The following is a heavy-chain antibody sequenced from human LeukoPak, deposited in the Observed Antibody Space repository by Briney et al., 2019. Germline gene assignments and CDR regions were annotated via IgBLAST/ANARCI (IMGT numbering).Heavy chain of an antibody. V-gene: IGHV1-2*02. CDR3: ARVSGARDWYEYYYYMDV. D-gene: IGHD1-1*01. CDR1: GGTFSSYV. J-gene: IGHJ6*03. Sequence: ASVKVSCKASGGTFSSYVISWVRQAPGQGLEWMGWINPNSGGTNYAQKFQGRVTMTRDTSISTAYMELSRLRSDDTAVHYCARVSGARDWYEYYYYMDVWGKGTTVTVSS. CDR2: INPNSGGT.